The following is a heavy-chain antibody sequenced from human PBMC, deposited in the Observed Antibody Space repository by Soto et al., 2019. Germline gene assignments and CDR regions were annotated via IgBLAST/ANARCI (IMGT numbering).Heavy chain of an antibody. Sequence: EVQLVESGGGLVQPGGSLRLSCAASGFTFSSYEMNWVRQAPGKGLEWVSYSSSSGSTIYYADSVKGRFTISRDNAKNSLYLQMNSLRAEDTAVYYCARDYCGGDCERDAFDIWGQGTMVTVSS. D-gene: IGHD2-21*02. CDR3: ARDYCGGDCERDAFDI. CDR2: SSSSGSTI. CDR1: GFTFSSYE. V-gene: IGHV3-48*03. J-gene: IGHJ3*02.